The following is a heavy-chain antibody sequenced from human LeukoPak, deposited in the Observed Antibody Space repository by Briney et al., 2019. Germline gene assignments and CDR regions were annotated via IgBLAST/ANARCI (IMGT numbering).Heavy chain of an antibody. Sequence: SETLSLTCTVSGGSISSYYWSWIRQPPGKGLEWIGYIYYSGSTNYNPSLKSRVTITVDTSKNQFSLKLNSVTAADTAVYYCARTLHGDLLNDYWGQGTLVTVSS. V-gene: IGHV4-59*01. D-gene: IGHD3-10*01. CDR3: ARTLHGDLLNDY. J-gene: IGHJ4*02. CDR2: IYYSGST. CDR1: GGSISSYY.